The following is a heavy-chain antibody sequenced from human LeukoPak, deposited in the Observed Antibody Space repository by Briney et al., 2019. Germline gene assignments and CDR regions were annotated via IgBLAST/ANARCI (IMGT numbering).Heavy chain of an antibody. CDR1: GFTFSNYW. J-gene: IGHJ6*03. CDR3: AKGSTKNYYYYMDV. Sequence: GGSLRLSCAASGFTFSNYWMHWVRQAPGKGLEWVSGISWNSGSIGYADSVKGRFTISRDNAKNSLYLQMNSLRAEDMALYYCAKGSTKNYYYYMDVWGKGTTVTVSS. D-gene: IGHD6-13*01. V-gene: IGHV3-9*03. CDR2: ISWNSGSI.